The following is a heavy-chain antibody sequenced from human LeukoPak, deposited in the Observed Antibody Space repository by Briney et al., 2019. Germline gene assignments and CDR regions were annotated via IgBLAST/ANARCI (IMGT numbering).Heavy chain of an antibody. J-gene: IGHJ4*02. CDR2: IKQDGSET. V-gene: IGHV3-7*03. CDR3: ARESIAARRSFDY. D-gene: IGHD6-6*01. CDR1: GFTFSNYW. Sequence: PGGSLRLSCAASGFTFSNYWMNWVRQAPGKGLECLANIKQDGSETYYADSVKGRFTISRDNAKNSLYLQMNSLRAEDTAVYYCARESIAARRSFDYWGQGTLVTVSS.